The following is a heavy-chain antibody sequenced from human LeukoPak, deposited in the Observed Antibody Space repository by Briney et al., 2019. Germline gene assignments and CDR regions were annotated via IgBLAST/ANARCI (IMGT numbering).Heavy chain of an antibody. CDR1: GGSLSSYY. CDR3: ARAVAVASYYYYMDV. D-gene: IGHD6-19*01. CDR2: IYNSGST. J-gene: IGHJ6*03. Sequence: SETLSLTCTVSGGSLSSYYSSWVSEPPGGGLGWIWYIYNSGSTNYNPSLKSRVTITVDTSKNQFSLKLSSVTAADTAVYDCARAVAVASYYYYMDVWGKGTTVTVSS. V-gene: IGHV4-59*01.